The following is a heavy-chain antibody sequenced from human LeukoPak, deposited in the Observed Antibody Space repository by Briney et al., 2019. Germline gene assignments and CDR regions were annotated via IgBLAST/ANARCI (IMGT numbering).Heavy chain of an antibody. D-gene: IGHD2-2*02. Sequence: GRSLRLSCAASGFTFSSYGMHWVRQAPGKGLEWVAVIWYDGSNKYYADSVKGRLTISRDNSKNTLYLQMNSLRAEDTAVYYCARLGPHCSSTSCYTSVDYWGQGTLVTVSS. CDR1: GFTFSSYG. J-gene: IGHJ4*02. V-gene: IGHV3-33*01. CDR3: ARLGPHCSSTSCYTSVDY. CDR2: IWYDGSNK.